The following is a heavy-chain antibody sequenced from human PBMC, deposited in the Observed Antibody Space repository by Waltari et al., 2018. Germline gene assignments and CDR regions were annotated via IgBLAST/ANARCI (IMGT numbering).Heavy chain of an antibody. CDR1: GYTFINYE. CDR3: ARGRDVFANFDYNWFDP. V-gene: IGHV1-8*02. CDR2: GNPNSGAT. Sequence: QVQLVQSGAEVLRPGASVKVSCQASGYTFINYEINWVRQAAGKGLGWMGGGNPNSGATADAQKVQGRITMTWDTSRSTAYMEMSNLRSDDTAVLYCARGRDVFANFDYNWFDPWGQGTLVTVSS. J-gene: IGHJ5*02. D-gene: IGHD2-21*01.